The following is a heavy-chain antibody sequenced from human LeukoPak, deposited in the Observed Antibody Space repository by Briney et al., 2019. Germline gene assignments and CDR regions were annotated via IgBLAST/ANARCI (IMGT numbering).Heavy chain of an antibody. CDR3: ARGAYYGSGRQTFYFDY. Sequence: PGGSLRLSCAASGLTFSSYGMHWVRQAPGKGLEGVAVISYDGSNSFWADSVKGRFTISRDNSKNTLYLQMNSLRAEDTAVYFCARGAYYGSGRQTFYFDYWGQGTLVTVSS. CDR1: GLTFSSYG. V-gene: IGHV3-30*03. CDR2: ISYDGSNS. J-gene: IGHJ4*02. D-gene: IGHD3-10*01.